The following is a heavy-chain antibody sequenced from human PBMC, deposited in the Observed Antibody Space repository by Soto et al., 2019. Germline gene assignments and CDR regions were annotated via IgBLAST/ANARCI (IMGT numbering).Heavy chain of an antibody. V-gene: IGHV3-30*05. CDR2: ISYGGRNK. CDR1: GFTLSSYG. Sequence: QIHLVQSGGGGVQPGRSLRLSCAASGFTLSSYGMHWVRQAPGKGLEWVAAISYGGRNKWYMDSLEGRFTVSRDNSESTVFLQVDGLRPEDTAMYFCAKDRSHLAVAATAGGGGAIDAWGQGTMVTVSS. CDR3: AKDRSHLAVAATAGGGGAIDA. D-gene: IGHD6-19*01. J-gene: IGHJ3*01.